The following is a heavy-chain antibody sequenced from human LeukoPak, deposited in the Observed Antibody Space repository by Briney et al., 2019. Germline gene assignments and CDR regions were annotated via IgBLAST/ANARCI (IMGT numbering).Heavy chain of an antibody. V-gene: IGHV1-18*01. CDR2: ISAYNSNT. CDR3: ASAPVTIFGVVTPDY. J-gene: IGHJ4*02. CDR1: GYTFTNYG. D-gene: IGHD3-3*01. Sequence: ASVKVSRKASGYTFTNYGISWVRQAPGQGLEWMGWISAYNSNTNYAQKLQGRVTMTTDTSASTVYMELRSLRFDDTAVYYCASAPVTIFGVVTPDYWGQGTLVTVSS.